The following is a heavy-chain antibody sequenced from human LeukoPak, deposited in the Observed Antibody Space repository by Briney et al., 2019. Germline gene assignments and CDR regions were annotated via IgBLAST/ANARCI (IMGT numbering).Heavy chain of an antibody. D-gene: IGHD2-2*01. Sequence: PGGSLRLSCAASGFAITDHHMDWVRQAPGKGLEWVSYISSSGSTIYYADSVKGRFTISRDNAKNSLYLQMNSLRAEDTAVYYCARDGGYCSSTSCHSIDYWGQGTLVTVSS. CDR2: ISSSGSTI. CDR1: GFAITDHH. J-gene: IGHJ4*02. V-gene: IGHV3-11*04. CDR3: ARDGGYCSSTSCHSIDY.